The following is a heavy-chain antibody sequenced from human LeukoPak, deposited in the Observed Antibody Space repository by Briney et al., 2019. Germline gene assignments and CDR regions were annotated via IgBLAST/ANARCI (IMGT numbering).Heavy chain of an antibody. CDR2: ISYDGSNK. CDR1: GFTFSSYT. J-gene: IGHJ3*02. V-gene: IGHV3-30-3*01. D-gene: IGHD2-2*01. CDR3: AKDYQADFVVVPAANADAFDI. Sequence: GGSLRLSCAASGFTFSSYTMHWVRQAPGKGLEWVAVISYDGSNKYYADSVKGRFTISRDNSKNTLYLQMNSLRAEDTAVYYCAKDYQADFVVVPAANADAFDIWGQGTMVTVSS.